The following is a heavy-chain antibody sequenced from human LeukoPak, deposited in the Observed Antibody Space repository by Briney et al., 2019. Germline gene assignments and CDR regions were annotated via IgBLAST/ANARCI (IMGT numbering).Heavy chain of an antibody. V-gene: IGHV4-59*01. CDR2: IYYRGNT. J-gene: IGHJ4*02. CDR3: ARSLESGWSDY. Sequence: KPSETLSLTCTVSGGSINNYYWSWIRQPPGKGLEWIAYIYYRGNTNYNPSLKSRVTISVDTSNNHFSLRLSSVTAADTAMYFCARSLESGWSDYWGQGTLVTVSS. CDR1: GGSINNYY. D-gene: IGHD6-19*01.